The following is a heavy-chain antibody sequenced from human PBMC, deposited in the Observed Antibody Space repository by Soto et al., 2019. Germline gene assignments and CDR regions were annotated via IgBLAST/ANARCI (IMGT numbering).Heavy chain of an antibody. Sequence: TSETLSLTCAVSGYSIGSGYYWAWIRQSPGKGLEWIGSIYHAGSVYYNPSLNGRVALSMDTSKNHFSPKLTSVTAADTAVYYCARTFDYYGMDVWGQGTTVTVSS. CDR3: ARTFDYYGMDV. CDR2: IYHAGSV. J-gene: IGHJ6*02. V-gene: IGHV4-38-2*01. CDR1: GYSIGSGYY.